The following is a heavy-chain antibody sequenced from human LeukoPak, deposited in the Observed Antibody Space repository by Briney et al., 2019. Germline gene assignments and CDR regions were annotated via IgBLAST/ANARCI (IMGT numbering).Heavy chain of an antibody. CDR2: IWYDGSNK. J-gene: IGHJ4*02. CDR3: ARETSSRYDFWSGYYGGGHFDY. V-gene: IGHV3-33*08. D-gene: IGHD3-3*01. CDR1: GFTFSSYS. Sequence: GGSLRLSCAASGFTFSSYSMNWVRQAPGKGLEWVAVIWYDGSNKYYADSVKGRFTISRDNSKNTLYLQMNSLKAEDTTVYYCARETSSRYDFWSGYYGGGHFDYWGQGTLVTVSS.